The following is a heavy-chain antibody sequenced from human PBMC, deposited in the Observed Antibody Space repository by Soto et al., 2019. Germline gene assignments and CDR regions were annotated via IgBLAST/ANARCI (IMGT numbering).Heavy chain of an antibody. CDR1: GFNFFDYW. V-gene: IGHV3-74*01. CDR3: ARPPGGYYYDGLDV. Sequence: EVQLLESGGGLVQPGGSLRLSCAVSGFNFFDYWMHWVRRAPGKGLVRVSRINTDGTNSIYADSVRGRFTISRDNAKNTLSLQLNSLRAEDTAFYYCARPPGGYYYDGLDVWGQGTTVTVSS. D-gene: IGHD3-16*01. CDR2: INTDGTNS. J-gene: IGHJ6*02.